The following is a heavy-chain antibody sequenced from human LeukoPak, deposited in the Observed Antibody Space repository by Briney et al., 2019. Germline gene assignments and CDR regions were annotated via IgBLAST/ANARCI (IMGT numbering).Heavy chain of an antibody. V-gene: IGHV1-69*06. CDR3: ATFVLGDCSSTSCYVPFDY. CDR2: IIPIFGTA. CDR1: GGTFSSYA. Sequence: SVKVSCKASGGTFSSYAISRVRQAPGQGLEWMGGIIPIFGTANYAQKFQGRVTITADKSTSTAYMELSSLRSEDTAVYYCATFVLGDCSSTSCYVPFDYWGQGTLVTVSS. D-gene: IGHD2-2*01. J-gene: IGHJ4*02.